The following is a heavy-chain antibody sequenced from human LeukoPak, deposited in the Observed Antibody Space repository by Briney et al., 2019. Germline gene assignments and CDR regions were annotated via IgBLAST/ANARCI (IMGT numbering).Heavy chain of an antibody. Sequence: ASVKVSCKVSGYTFSTYGISWVRQAPGQGLEWMGWINAYNGNRNYAQKLQGRVTMTTDTSTSTAYMELRSLRSDGTAVYYCARDAPIVGATGDDWGQGTLVTVSS. V-gene: IGHV1-18*01. D-gene: IGHD1-26*01. CDR1: GYTFSTYG. CDR2: INAYNGNR. CDR3: ARDAPIVGATGDD. J-gene: IGHJ4*02.